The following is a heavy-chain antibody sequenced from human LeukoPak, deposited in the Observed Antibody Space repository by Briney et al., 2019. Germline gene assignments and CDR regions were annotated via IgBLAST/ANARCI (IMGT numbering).Heavy chain of an antibody. V-gene: IGHV1-8*01. CDR2: MNPNTGNT. J-gene: IGHJ4*02. Sequence: ASVKVSCKASGYTFTSYDINWVRQATGQGLEWMGWMNPNTGNTGYAQKLQGRVTMTTDTSTSTAYMELRSLRSDDTAVYYCARDDSSSWYTPFDYWGQGTLVTVSS. D-gene: IGHD6-13*01. CDR1: GYTFTSYD. CDR3: ARDDSSSWYTPFDY.